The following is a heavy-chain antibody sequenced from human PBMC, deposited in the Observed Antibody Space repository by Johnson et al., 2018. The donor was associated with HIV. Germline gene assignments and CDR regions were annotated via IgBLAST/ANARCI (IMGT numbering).Heavy chain of an antibody. Sequence: VQLVESGGGLVTPGGSLRLSCAASGFTFSSYDMHLVRQATGKGLEWVSAIGTAGDKYYVDSVQGRFTISRDNAKNSLYLQMNSLRAEDTAVYYCARDRFGYYDSSGSYAFYIWGQGTMVTVSS. D-gene: IGHD3-22*01. V-gene: IGHV3-13*01. J-gene: IGHJ3*02. CDR2: IGTAGDK. CDR3: ARDRFGYYDSSGSYAFYI. CDR1: GFTFSSYD.